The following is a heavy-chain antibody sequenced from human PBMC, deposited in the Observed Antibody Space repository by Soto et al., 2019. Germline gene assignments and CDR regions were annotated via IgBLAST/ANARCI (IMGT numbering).Heavy chain of an antibody. J-gene: IGHJ4*02. CDR2: ISYDGSNK. V-gene: IGHV3-30-3*01. D-gene: IGHD6-13*01. CDR3: ARGKQQLNIDY. CDR1: GFTFSSYA. Sequence: VQLVESGGGLVQPGGSLRVSCAASGFTFSSYAMHWVRQAPGKGLEWVAVISYDGSNKYYADSVKGRFTISRDNSKNTLYLQMNSLRAEDTAVYYCARGKQQLNIDYWGQGTLVTVSS.